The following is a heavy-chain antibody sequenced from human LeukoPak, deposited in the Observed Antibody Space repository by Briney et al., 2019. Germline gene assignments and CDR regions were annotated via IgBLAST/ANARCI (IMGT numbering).Heavy chain of an antibody. J-gene: IGHJ6*02. Sequence: GGSLRLSSAASGFTFSDYYMSWIRQAPGKGLEWVSYISSSGSTIYYADSVKGRFTISRDNAKNSLYLQMNSLRAEDTAVYYCARGPRYCSGGSCYRYGMDVWGQGTTVTVSS. V-gene: IGHV3-11*01. CDR3: ARGPRYCSGGSCYRYGMDV. CDR1: GFTFSDYY. D-gene: IGHD2-15*01. CDR2: ISSSGSTI.